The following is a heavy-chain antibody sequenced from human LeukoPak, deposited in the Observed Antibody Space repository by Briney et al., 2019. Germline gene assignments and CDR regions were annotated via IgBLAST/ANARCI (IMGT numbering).Heavy chain of an antibody. CDR1: GFTVSDNY. V-gene: IGHV3-53*01. CDR3: ARSAVASGINYFDP. J-gene: IGHJ5*02. D-gene: IGHD6-13*01. CDR2: IFSGGGT. Sequence: PGGSLRLSCEASGFTVSDNYINWIRQAPGKGPEWVAAIFSGGGTYYIDSVKGRFTISRDNAKNTLYLQMNSLRAEDTAMYYCARSAVASGINYFDPWGQGTLVTVSS.